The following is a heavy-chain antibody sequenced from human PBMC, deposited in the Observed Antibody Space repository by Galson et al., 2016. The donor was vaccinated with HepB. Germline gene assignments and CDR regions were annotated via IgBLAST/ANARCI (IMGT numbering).Heavy chain of an antibody. CDR1: GYSFTRYG. V-gene: IGHV1-18*01. Sequence: SVKVSCKASGYSFTRYGVSWVRQAPGRGLEWMGWISTYNGNTDYAQSLQGRLTMTTDPSTSTAYMELRSLRSGDTAIYYCARDLASPHRVVLGDNLFDPWGQGTLVTVSS. CDR3: ARDLASPHRVVLGDNLFDP. CDR2: ISTYNGNT. D-gene: IGHD3-3*01. J-gene: IGHJ5*02.